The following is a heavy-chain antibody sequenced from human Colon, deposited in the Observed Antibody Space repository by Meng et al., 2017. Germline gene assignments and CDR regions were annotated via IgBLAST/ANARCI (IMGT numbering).Heavy chain of an antibody. CDR1: NGSISNSYLF. J-gene: IGHJ5*02. Sequence: SETLSLTCTVSNGSISNSYLFWGWIRQPPGKGLEWIGAIYYIGSTYYNPSLKSRVTMSLDTSKNQFSMKLNSVTAADTAVYYCARAPQLLWFGETLPKGWFDPWGQGTLVTVSS. V-gene: IGHV4-39*07. CDR2: IYYIGST. D-gene: IGHD3-10*01. CDR3: ARAPQLLWFGETLPKGWFDP.